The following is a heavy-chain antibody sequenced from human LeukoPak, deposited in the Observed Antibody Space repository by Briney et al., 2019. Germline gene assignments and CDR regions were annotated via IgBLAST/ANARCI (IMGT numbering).Heavy chain of an antibody. CDR2: LSGRSNSI. CDR1: GFTFSSYG. J-gene: IGHJ4*02. CDR3: ARDFRYHDSSGYYSFDY. D-gene: IGHD3-22*01. V-gene: IGHV3-48*02. Sequence: GGSLRLSCAASGFTFSSYGMHWVRQAPGKGLEWVSYLSGRSNSIYYAESVKGRFTISRDNAKNSLYLQMNSLRDEDTAVYYCARDFRYHDSSGYYSFDYWGQGTLVTVSS.